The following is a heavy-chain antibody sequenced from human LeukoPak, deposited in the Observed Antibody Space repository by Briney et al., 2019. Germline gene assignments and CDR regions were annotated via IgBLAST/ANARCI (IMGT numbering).Heavy chain of an antibody. J-gene: IGHJ4*02. CDR2: IYYSGST. CDR1: GGSISSGSYY. CDR3: ARDDIVIVPAAPPIKFFDY. D-gene: IGHD2-2*01. V-gene: IGHV4-30-4*08. Sequence: SETLSLTCTVSGGSISSGSYYWSWIRQPPGKGLEWIGYIYYSGSTYYNPSLKSRVTISVDTSKNQFSLKLSSVTAADTALYHSARDDIVIVPAAPPIKFFDYWGEGTVVTVSS.